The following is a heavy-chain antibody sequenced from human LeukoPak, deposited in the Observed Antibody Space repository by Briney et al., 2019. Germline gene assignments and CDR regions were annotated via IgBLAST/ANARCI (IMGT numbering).Heavy chain of an antibody. D-gene: IGHD3-22*01. Sequence: RGSLRLSCAASGFTFSSYAMSWVRQAPGKGLEWVSAISGSGGSTYYADSVKGRFTISRDNSKNTLYLQMNSLRAEDTAVYYCAKSTIVVVIHYFDYWGQGTLVTVSS. V-gene: IGHV3-23*01. CDR2: ISGSGGST. CDR1: GFTFSSYA. CDR3: AKSTIVVVIHYFDY. J-gene: IGHJ4*02.